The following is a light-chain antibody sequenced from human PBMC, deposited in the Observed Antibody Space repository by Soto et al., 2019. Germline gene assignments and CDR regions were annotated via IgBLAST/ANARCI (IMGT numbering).Light chain of an antibody. CDR1: QSVSSW. V-gene: IGKV1-5*03. Sequence: DIQMTQSPSTLSASVGDRVTITCRASQSVSSWLAWYQQKPGKAPKLLIYKASSLESGVTSRFSGSGSGTEFTLTISSLQPDDFAAYYCQHYNSYPWTVGQGTKVEIK. CDR2: KAS. CDR3: QHYNSYPWT. J-gene: IGKJ1*01.